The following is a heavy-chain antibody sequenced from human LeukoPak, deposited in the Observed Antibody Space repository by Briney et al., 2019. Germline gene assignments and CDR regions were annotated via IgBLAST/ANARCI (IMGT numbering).Heavy chain of an antibody. J-gene: IGHJ4*02. D-gene: IGHD2-21*02. CDR3: ARMDLYCGGDCYLPMGY. CDR1: GYSFTSYW. Sequence: GESLKSSCKGSGYSFTSYWIGWVRQMPGKCLEWMGIIYPGDSDTRYSPSFQGQVTISADKSISTAYLQWSSLKASDTAMYYCARMDLYCGGDCYLPMGYWGQGTLVTVSS. V-gene: IGHV5-51*01. CDR2: IYPGDSDT.